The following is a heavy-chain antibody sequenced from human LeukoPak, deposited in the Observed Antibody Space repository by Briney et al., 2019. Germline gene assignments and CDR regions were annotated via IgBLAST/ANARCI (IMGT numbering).Heavy chain of an antibody. CDR3: ARGSYSYGNAFDY. CDR2: MHYSGST. Sequence: SETLSLTCTVSGGSISTSRYYWGWVRQPPGKGLEWIGSMHYSGSTYYNPSLKSRVTMSVDTSKNQFSLNPNSGTAADTAVYFCARGSYSYGNAFDYWGQGTLVTVSS. CDR1: GGSISTSRYY. V-gene: IGHV4-39*07. J-gene: IGHJ4*02. D-gene: IGHD5-18*01.